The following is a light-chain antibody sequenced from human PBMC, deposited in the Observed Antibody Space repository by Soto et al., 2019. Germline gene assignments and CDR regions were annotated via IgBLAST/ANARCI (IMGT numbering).Light chain of an antibody. CDR1: QGISSD. CDR2: AAS. CDR3: QQYYSYPLT. J-gene: IGKJ5*01. Sequence: AIRMTQSPSSLSASTGDRVTITCRASQGISSDLAWYQQEPGKVPKLLIYAASTLQSGVPSRFSGSGSGTDFTLAINCLQSEDFATYYCQQYYSYPLTFGHGTRLAIK. V-gene: IGKV1-8*01.